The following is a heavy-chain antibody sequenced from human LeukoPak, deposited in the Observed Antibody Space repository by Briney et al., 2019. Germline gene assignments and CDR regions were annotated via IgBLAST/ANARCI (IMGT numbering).Heavy chain of an antibody. CDR1: GFTVSNNY. CDR2: IYSGGST. CDR3: ARWRSTLVGFDY. V-gene: IGHV3-53*01. J-gene: IGHJ4*02. Sequence: PGGSLRLSCAASGFTVSNNYMSWVRQAPGKGLEWVSVIYSGGSTYYADSVKGRFTISRDNSKNTLYLQMNSLRAEDTAVYYCARWRSTLVGFDYWGQGTLVTVSS. D-gene: IGHD2-15*01.